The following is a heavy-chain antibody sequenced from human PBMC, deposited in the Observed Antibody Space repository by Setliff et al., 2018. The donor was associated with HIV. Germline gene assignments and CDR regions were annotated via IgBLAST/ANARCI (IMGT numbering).Heavy chain of an antibody. CDR2: IYHSGST. CDR3: ARWYNDDSTGSHMDV. Sequence: ASETLSLTCAVSGDSISTGNWWSWVRQPPGKGLEWIGEIYHSGSTNYNPSLKSRVTISVDTSKNQFSLKPSSVTAADTAVYYCARWYNDDSTGSHMDVWGKGTTVTVSS. D-gene: IGHD3-22*01. V-gene: IGHV4-4*02. J-gene: IGHJ6*03. CDR1: GDSISTGNW.